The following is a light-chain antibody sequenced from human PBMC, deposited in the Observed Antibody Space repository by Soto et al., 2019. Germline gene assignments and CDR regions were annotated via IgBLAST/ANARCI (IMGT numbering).Light chain of an antibody. J-gene: IGLJ2*01. CDR2: DVS. V-gene: IGLV2-14*01. Sequence: QSALTQPDSVSGSPGQSITISCTGTSSDVGGYNYVSWYQQHPGKAPKLMIYDVSNRPSGVSNRFSGSKSGNTASLTISGLQAEDEADYYCSSYTCSSTVVFGGGTKLTVL. CDR3: SSYTCSSTVV. CDR1: SSDVGGYNY.